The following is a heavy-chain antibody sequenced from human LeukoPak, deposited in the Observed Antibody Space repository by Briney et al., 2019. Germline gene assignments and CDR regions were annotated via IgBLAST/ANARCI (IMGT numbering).Heavy chain of an antibody. J-gene: IGHJ4*02. Sequence: SETLSLTCTVSGGSISSYYWSWIRQPPGKGLEWIGYIYYSGSTNYNPSLQSRVTMSLDTSKNQFSLELKSVTAADTAVYYCARAVKQVVVRFDYWGQGTLVTVSS. V-gene: IGHV4-59*12. D-gene: IGHD2-15*01. CDR3: ARAVKQVVVRFDY. CDR2: IYYSGST. CDR1: GGSISSYY.